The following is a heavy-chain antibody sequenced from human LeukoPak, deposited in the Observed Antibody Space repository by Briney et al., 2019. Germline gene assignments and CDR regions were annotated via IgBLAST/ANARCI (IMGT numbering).Heavy chain of an antibody. J-gene: IGHJ4*02. D-gene: IGHD3-10*01. V-gene: IGHV3-23*01. CDR1: GFTFSSYA. Sequence: PGGSLRLSCAASGFTFSSYAMSWVRQAPGKGLEWVSAISGSGGSTYSADSVKGRFTISRDNSKNTLYLQMNSPRAEDTAVYYCAKLSDYYGSGSYLDYWGQGTLVTVSS. CDR3: AKLSDYYGSGSYLDY. CDR2: ISGSGGST.